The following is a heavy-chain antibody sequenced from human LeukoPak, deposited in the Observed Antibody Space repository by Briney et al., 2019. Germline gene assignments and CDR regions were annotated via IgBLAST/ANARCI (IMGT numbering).Heavy chain of an antibody. CDR3: ARFYYDSSGYYYGPLFY. Sequence: ASVKVSCKASGYTFTSYDMNWVRQAPGQGLEWVGWISTNTGNPTYAQGFTGRFVFSLDTSVSTAYLQISSLKAEDTAVYYCARFYYDSSGYYYGPLFYWGQGTLVTVSS. J-gene: IGHJ4*02. CDR2: ISTNTGNP. D-gene: IGHD3-22*01. V-gene: IGHV7-4-1*02. CDR1: GYTFTSYD.